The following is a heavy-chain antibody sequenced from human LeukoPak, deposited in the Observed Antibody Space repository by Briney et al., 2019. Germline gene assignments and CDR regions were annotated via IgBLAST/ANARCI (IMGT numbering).Heavy chain of an antibody. J-gene: IGHJ6*02. V-gene: IGHV1-8*02. Sequence: GASVKVSCKASGYTFASHDINWVRQAAGQGLEWMGWMNPNSGNTGYVQKFQGRLTTTWDTSISTAYMELSSLRSEDTAVYYCARDGYNFDAMDVWGQGTTVTVSS. CDR3: ARDGYNFDAMDV. CDR2: MNPNSGNT. CDR1: GYTFASHD. D-gene: IGHD5-24*01.